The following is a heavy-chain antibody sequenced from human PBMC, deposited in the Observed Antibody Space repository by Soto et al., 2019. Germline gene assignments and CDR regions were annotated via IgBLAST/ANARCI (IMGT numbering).Heavy chain of an antibody. CDR2: IYYSGST. Sequence: SETLSLTCTVSGGSISSGDYYWSWIRQPPGKGLEWIGYIYYSGSTSYNPSLKSRVSMSADTSKNQFSMKLSSVTAADTAVYYCARGGWSDNWFVPWGQGTLVTVSS. D-gene: IGHD6-19*01. J-gene: IGHJ5*02. CDR1: GGSISSGDYY. V-gene: IGHV4-30-4*01. CDR3: ARGGWSDNWFVP.